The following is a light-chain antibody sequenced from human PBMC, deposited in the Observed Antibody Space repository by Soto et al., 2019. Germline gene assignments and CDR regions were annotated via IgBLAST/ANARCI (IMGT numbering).Light chain of an antibody. CDR2: EVS. V-gene: IGLV2-14*01. CDR3: SSYTSSSTYV. J-gene: IGLJ1*01. Sequence: QSVLTQPASVSGSPGQSITISCTGTSSDVGGYNYVSWYQQHPGKAPKLMIYEVSNRPSGVSNRFSGSKSGNTASLTISGIKAEDEADYYCSSYTSSSTYVFGTGTKVTVL. CDR1: SSDVGGYNY.